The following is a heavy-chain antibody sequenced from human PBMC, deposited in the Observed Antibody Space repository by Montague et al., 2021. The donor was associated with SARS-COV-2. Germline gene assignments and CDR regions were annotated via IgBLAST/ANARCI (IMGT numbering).Heavy chain of an antibody. D-gene: IGHD1-1*01. V-gene: IGHV4-39*02. J-gene: IGHJ2*01. CDR1: GGSISSSSYY. CDR3: AREDAGDWFLDL. Sequence: SETLSLTCTVSGGSISSSSYYWGWIRQPPGKGPEWIGSIYYSGTTFYNPSLRSRVTVSVDTSQNQFSLRPSSVTAAVTAVFYCAREDAGDWFLDLWGRGTLVTVSS. CDR2: IYYSGTT.